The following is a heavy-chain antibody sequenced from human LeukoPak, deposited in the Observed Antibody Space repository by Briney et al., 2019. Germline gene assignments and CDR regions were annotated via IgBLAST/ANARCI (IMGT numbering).Heavy chain of an antibody. CDR2: INQDGSEK. V-gene: IGHV3-7*01. J-gene: IGHJ4*02. Sequence: AGGSLRLSCAASGFTFSSFWMTWVRQAPGKGVEWVANINQDGSEKYYVDSVKGRFTISRDNAKNSVYLQMNSLRAEDPAVYYCARDGGVSGYDLLDYWGQGTLVTVSS. CDR1: GFTFSSFW. D-gene: IGHD5-12*01. CDR3: ARDGGVSGYDLLDY.